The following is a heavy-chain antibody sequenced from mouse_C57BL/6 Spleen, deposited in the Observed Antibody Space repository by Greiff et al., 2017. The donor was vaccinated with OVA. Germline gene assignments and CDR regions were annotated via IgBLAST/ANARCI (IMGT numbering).Heavy chain of an antibody. CDR3: ARGDQRGDY. D-gene: IGHD3-3*01. V-gene: IGHV5-17*01. CDR1: GFTFSDYG. Sequence: EVKLVESGGGLVKPGGSLKLSCAASGFTFSDYGMHWVRQAPEQGLEWIAYISSGSGTINYADTVKGRFTISRDNAKNTLFLQMTSLRSEDTAMYDCARGDQRGDYWGQGTTLTVSS. CDR2: ISSGSGTI. J-gene: IGHJ2*01.